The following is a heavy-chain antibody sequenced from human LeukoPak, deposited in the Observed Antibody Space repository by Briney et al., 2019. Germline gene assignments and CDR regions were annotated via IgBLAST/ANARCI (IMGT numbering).Heavy chain of an antibody. J-gene: IGHJ4*02. CDR3: ARVSHGKYFDY. Sequence: GGSLRLSCAASGFTFSSYSMNWVRQAPGKGLEWVSSISSSGSYIYYADSVKGRFTISRDNAKNSLYLQMNSLRAEDTAVYYCARVSHGKYFDYWGQGTLVTVSS. CDR2: ISSSGSYI. V-gene: IGHV3-21*01. CDR1: GFTFSSYS.